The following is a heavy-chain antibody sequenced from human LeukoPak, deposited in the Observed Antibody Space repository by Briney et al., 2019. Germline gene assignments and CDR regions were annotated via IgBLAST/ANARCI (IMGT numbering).Heavy chain of an antibody. D-gene: IGHD2-15*01. CDR1: GFTFSSYW. Sequence: GGSLRLSCAASGFTFSSYWMHWVRQAPGKGLVWVSHINNDGSSTSYADSVKGRFSISRDNAKNTLYLQMNSLRTEDTAVYYCACYGIAPPYWGQGTLVTVSS. V-gene: IGHV3-74*01. CDR3: ACYGIAPPY. J-gene: IGHJ4*02. CDR2: INNDGSST.